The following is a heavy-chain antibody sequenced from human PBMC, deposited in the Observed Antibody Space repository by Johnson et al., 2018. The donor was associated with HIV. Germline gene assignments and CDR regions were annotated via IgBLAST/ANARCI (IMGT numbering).Heavy chain of an antibody. D-gene: IGHD3-22*01. CDR2: ISYDGSNK. CDR1: GFTFSSYG. V-gene: IGHV3-30*18. Sequence: QVQLVESGGGLVQPGGSLRLSCAASGFTFSSYGMHWVRQAPGKGLEWVAVISYDGSNKYYADSVKGRFTISRDNSKNTLYLQMNSLRAEDTAVYYCAKADDSSGFDAFDIWGQGTTVTVSS. J-gene: IGHJ3*02. CDR3: AKADDSSGFDAFDI.